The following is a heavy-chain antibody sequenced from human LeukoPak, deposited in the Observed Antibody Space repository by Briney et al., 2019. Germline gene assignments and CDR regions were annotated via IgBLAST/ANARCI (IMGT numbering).Heavy chain of an antibody. V-gene: IGHV3-21*01. J-gene: IGHJ4*02. CDR1: GFTFSSYS. CDR3: ARDALDYGTRTFDY. CDR2: ISSSSSYI. D-gene: IGHD4-17*01. Sequence: GGSLRLSCAASGFTFSSYSMNWVRQAPGKGLEWVSSISSSSSYIYYADSVKGRFTISRDNAKNSLYLQMNSLRAEDTAVYYCARDALDYGTRTFDYWGQGTLVTVSS.